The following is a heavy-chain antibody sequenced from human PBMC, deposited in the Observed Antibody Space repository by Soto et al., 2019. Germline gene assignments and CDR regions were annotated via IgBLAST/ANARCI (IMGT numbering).Heavy chain of an antibody. CDR2: TYYRSKWYN. Sequence: PSQTLSLTCAISGDSVSSNSAAWNWIRQSPLRGLEWLGRTYYRSKWYNDYAVSVKSRITLNPDTSKNQFSLQLTSVTPEDTAVYYCARETPYSIAARPGLAYGMDVWGQGTTVTVSS. V-gene: IGHV6-1*01. CDR3: ARETPYSIAARPGLAYGMDV. CDR1: GDSVSSNSAA. J-gene: IGHJ6*02. D-gene: IGHD6-6*01.